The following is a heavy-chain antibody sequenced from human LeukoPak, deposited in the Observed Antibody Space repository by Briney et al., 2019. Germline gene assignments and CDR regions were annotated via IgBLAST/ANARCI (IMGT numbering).Heavy chain of an antibody. V-gene: IGHV3-72*01. J-gene: IGHJ4*02. CDR3: ARDEGGTYYY. CDR1: GFPFSEYY. CDR2: SRNKVNSYAT. D-gene: IGHD1-26*01. Sequence: GGSLRLSCAASGFPFSEYYMDWVRQAPGTGLEWVGRSRNKVNSYATEYAASVKGRFTISRDDSKRSLYLQMNSLKTEDTAVYYCARDEGGTYYYWGQGTPVTVSS.